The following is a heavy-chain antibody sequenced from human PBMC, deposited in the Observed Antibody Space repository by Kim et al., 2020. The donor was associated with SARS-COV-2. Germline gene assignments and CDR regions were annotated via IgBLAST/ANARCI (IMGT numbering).Heavy chain of an antibody. Sequence: ADTVKDRYTISRDNPKNTLNLQMNSLRAEDTAVYYCAIRIAVVGTIDYWGQGTLVTVSS. J-gene: IGHJ4*02. V-gene: IGHV3-23*01. D-gene: IGHD6-19*01. CDR3: AIRIAVVGTIDY.